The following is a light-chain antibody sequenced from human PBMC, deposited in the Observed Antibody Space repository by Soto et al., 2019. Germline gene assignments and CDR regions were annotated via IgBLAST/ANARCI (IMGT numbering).Light chain of an antibody. CDR3: QQYNTYTT. CDR2: KAS. V-gene: IGKV1-5*03. CDR1: QYISTW. Sequence: DIQMSQSPSTLSASVGDRVTITCRASQYISTWLAWYQQKPGKAPKLLIYKASNLESGVPSRFSGSGSGTEFTLTISSLQPDDFATYYCQQYNTYTTFGRGTRLEI. J-gene: IGKJ2*01.